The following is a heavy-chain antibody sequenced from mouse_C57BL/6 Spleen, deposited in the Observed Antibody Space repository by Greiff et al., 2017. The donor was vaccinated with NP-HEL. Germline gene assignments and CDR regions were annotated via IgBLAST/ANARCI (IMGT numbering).Heavy chain of an antibody. J-gene: IGHJ4*01. V-gene: IGHV5-4*01. CDR1: GFTFSSYA. CDR3: ARGHITTAYYYAMDY. CDR2: ISDGGSYT. D-gene: IGHD1-1*01. Sequence: EVQGVESGGGLVKPGGSLKLSCAASGFTFSSYAMSWVRQTPEKRLEWVATISDGGSYTYYPDNVKGRFTISRDNAKNNLYLQMSHLKSEDTAMYYCARGHITTAYYYAMDYWGQGASVTVSS.